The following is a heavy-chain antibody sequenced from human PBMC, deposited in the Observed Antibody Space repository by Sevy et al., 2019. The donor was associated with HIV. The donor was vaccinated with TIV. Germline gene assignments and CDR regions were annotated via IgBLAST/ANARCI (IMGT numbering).Heavy chain of an antibody. Sequence: GGSLRLSCAASGFTFSSYAMHWVHQAPGKGLEWVAVISYDGSNKYYADSVKGRFTISRDNSKNTLYLQMNSLRAEDTAVYYCAREKHCSGGSCYSVGYYYYGMDVWGQGTTVTVSS. CDR3: AREKHCSGGSCYSVGYYYYGMDV. CDR1: GFTFSSYA. V-gene: IGHV3-30*04. J-gene: IGHJ6*02. CDR2: ISYDGSNK. D-gene: IGHD2-15*01.